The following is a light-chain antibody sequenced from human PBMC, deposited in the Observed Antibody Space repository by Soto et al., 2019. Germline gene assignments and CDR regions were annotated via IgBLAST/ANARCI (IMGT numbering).Light chain of an antibody. CDR2: EVR. Sequence: QSVLTQPASVSGTPGQSITISCTGTSSDIGGYDCVSWYQQRPGKAPKLMIYEVRYRPSGVSNRFSGSKSGNTASLTISGLQAEDEAVYYCCSYTRTSNHYFFGSGTKVTVL. CDR1: SSDIGGYDC. J-gene: IGLJ1*01. V-gene: IGLV2-14*03. CDR3: CSYTRTSNHYF.